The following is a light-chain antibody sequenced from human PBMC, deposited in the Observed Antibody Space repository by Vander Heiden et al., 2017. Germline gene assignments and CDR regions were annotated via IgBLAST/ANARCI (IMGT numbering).Light chain of an antibody. Sequence: DIQMTQSPSSLSASVGDRVTVTCRASQSISSHFNWYQQKPGKAPKLLIYAASSLQSGVPSRFSGSGYGTDFTLTISSRQPEDFATYYCQQSDNTPPWTFGQGTKVEIK. V-gene: IGKV1-39*01. CDR2: AAS. CDR1: QSISSH. CDR3: QQSDNTPPWT. J-gene: IGKJ1*01.